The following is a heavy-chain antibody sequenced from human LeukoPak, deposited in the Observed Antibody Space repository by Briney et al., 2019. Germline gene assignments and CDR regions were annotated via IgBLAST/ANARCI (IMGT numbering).Heavy chain of an antibody. D-gene: IGHD4-17*01. J-gene: IGHJ1*01. V-gene: IGHV3-23*01. Sequence: GGSLRLSCAASGFTFDDYAMYWVRQAPGKGLEWVSAISGSGGSTYYADSVKGRFTISRDNSKNTLYLQMNSLRAEDTAVYYCAKDPINTVTTRGYFQHWGQGTLVTVSS. CDR2: ISGSGGST. CDR1: GFTFDDYA. CDR3: AKDPINTVTTRGYFQH.